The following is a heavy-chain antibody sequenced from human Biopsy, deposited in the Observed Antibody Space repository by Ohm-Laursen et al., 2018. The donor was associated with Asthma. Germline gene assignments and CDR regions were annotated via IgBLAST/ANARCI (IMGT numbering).Heavy chain of an antibody. CDR2: INSVFGTT. V-gene: IGHV1-69*01. CDR1: GGTFNTYV. D-gene: IGHD2-2*01. Sequence: SSVKVSCKSLGGTFNTYVIGWVRQAPGQGLEWMGGINSVFGTTTYPQKFQDRVTITADDSTSTVYMELSSLRSEDPAVYYCSRKAGSCISRTCYSLDFWGQGTLVTVSS. J-gene: IGHJ4*02. CDR3: SRKAGSCISRTCYSLDF.